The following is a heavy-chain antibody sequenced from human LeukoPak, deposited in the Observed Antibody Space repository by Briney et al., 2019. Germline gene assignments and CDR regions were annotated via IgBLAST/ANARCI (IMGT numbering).Heavy chain of an antibody. J-gene: IGHJ5*02. V-gene: IGHV3-23*01. D-gene: IGHD3-10*01. CDR3: AKDEAYYYGSGSYFPGVYNWFDP. CDR1: GFTFSSYG. CDR2: ISGSGGSR. Sequence: GGALRLSCAASGFTFSSYGMSWVRQAPGKGLEWVSAISGSGGSRYYADSVKGRFTTSRDNSKNTLYLQMNSLRAEDTAVYYCAKDEAYYYGSGSYFPGVYNWFDPWGQGTLVTVSS.